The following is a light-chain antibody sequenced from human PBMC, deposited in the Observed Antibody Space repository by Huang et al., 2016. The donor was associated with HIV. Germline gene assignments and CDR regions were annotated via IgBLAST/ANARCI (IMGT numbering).Light chain of an antibody. CDR3: QQYSVSPYT. V-gene: IGKV3-20*01. CDR1: QSVITTY. J-gene: IGKJ2*01. CDR2: AAS. Sequence: EIVLTQSPGTLSLSPGERATLSCRASQSVITTYLNWYQRRPGQAPRLLIYAASSRATGISDRFSGSGSGTDFTLNISRLEPGDFAVYYCQQYSVSPYTFGQGTKLEIK.